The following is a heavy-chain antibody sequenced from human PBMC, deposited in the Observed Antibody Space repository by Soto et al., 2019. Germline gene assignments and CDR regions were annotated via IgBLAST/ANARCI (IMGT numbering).Heavy chain of an antibody. Sequence: QVQLQESGPGLVKPSQTLSLTCAVSGGSISNGGYYWSWIRQHPGKDLEWIGSIYFSGSTYYNPSLKSRVTISVATPKNQFSLKLSSVTAADTAMYYCARDSHSLQPNHRLGGGYMDVWGKGTTVTVSS. CDR3: ARDSHSLQPNHRLGGGYMDV. D-gene: IGHD2-15*01. CDR2: IYFSGST. V-gene: IGHV4-31*11. CDR1: GGSISNGGYY. J-gene: IGHJ6*03.